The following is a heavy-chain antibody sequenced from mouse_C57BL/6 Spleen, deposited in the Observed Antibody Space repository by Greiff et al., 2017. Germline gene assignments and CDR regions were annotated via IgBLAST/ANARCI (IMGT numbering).Heavy chain of an antibody. CDR1: GFNIKNTY. CDR2: FDPANGNT. Sequence: VQLQQSVAELVRPGASVKLSCTASGFNIKNTYMHWVKQRPEQGLEWIGRFDPANGNTKYAPKFQGKATITADTSSNTAYLQLSRLTSEDTAIXYSATVVATPLDDWGQGTTLTVSS. V-gene: IGHV14-3*01. J-gene: IGHJ2*01. CDR3: ATVVATPLDD. D-gene: IGHD1-1*01.